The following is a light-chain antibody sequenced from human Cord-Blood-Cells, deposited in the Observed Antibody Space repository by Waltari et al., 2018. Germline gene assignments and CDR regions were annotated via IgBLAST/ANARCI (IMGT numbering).Light chain of an antibody. CDR1: QSISSW. Sequence: DIQMTQSPSTLSASVGDRVTITCRASQSISSWLAWYQQKPGKAPKLLIYKSCSLGSGVLERYSGSGSAAAITLTISNLEAGDFATYYCQQYNSYSWTFGKGTKVENK. CDR3: QQYNSYSWT. V-gene: IGKV1-5*03. CDR2: KSC. J-gene: IGKJ1*01.